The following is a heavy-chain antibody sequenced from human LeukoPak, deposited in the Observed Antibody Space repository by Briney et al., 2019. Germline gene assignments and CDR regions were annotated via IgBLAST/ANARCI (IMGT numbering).Heavy chain of an antibody. CDR3: ARDSTYYYDSGSSGPHYFDN. CDR2: ISTGGTYE. Sequence: GGSLRLSCAASGFTFSNYAMHWVRQAPGKGLEWVSLISTGGTYEYYADSVKGRFTISRDNSKNTLYLQLNSLRAEDTAVYYCARDSTYYYDSGSSGPHYFDNWGQGTLVTVSS. D-gene: IGHD3-10*01. J-gene: IGHJ4*02. V-gene: IGHV3-30*01. CDR1: GFTFSNYA.